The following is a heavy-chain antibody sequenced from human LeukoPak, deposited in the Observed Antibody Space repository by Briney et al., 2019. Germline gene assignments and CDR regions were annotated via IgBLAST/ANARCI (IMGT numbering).Heavy chain of an antibody. D-gene: IGHD2-21*02. Sequence: SVKVSCKASGYTFTGYYMHWVRQAPGQGLEWMGWINPNSGGTNYAQKFQGRVTMTRDTSISTAYMELSRLRSDDTAVYYCARVGAYCGGDCRRSDAFDIWGQGTMVTVSS. CDR1: GYTFTGYY. J-gene: IGHJ3*02. V-gene: IGHV1-2*02. CDR2: INPNSGGT. CDR3: ARVGAYCGGDCRRSDAFDI.